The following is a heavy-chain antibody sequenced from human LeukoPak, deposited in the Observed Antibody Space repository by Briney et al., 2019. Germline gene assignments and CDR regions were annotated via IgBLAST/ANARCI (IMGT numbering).Heavy chain of an antibody. Sequence: GGSLRLSCAASGFTFSSYSMNWVRQAPGKGLEWVSSISTSSSYIYYADSVKGRLTISRDNAKNSLYLQMNRLRAVDTAVYYCARALYRGFDYWGQGTLVTVSS. V-gene: IGHV3-21*01. CDR2: ISTSSSYI. CDR1: GFTFSSYS. J-gene: IGHJ4*02. CDR3: ARALYRGFDY. D-gene: IGHD2-8*01.